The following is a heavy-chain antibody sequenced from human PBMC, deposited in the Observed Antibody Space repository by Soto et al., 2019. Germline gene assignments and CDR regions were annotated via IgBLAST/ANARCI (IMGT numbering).Heavy chain of an antibody. J-gene: IGHJ6*03. D-gene: IGHD3-3*01. Sequence: QTLSLTCAISGDSVSSNSAAWNWIRQSPSRGLEWLGRTYYRSKWYNDYAVSVKSRITINPDTSKNQFSLQLNSVTPEDTAVYYCARDGTDYDVWSGFYYMGVWGKGTTVTVSS. CDR3: ARDGTDYDVWSGFYYMGV. CDR2: TYYRSKWYN. CDR1: GDSVSSNSAA. V-gene: IGHV6-1*01.